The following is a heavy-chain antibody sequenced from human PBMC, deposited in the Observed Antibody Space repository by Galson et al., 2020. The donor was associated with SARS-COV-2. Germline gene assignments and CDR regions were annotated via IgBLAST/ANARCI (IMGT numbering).Heavy chain of an antibody. D-gene: IGHD1-1*01. CDR1: GGSMSKYY. CDR2: IYYSGGT. CDR3: ARVGVNDGGSWFDP. V-gene: IGHV4-59*01. Sequence: SETLSLTCSVSGGSMSKYYWSWIRQSPGKGLEWIGNIYYSGGTKNNPSLKSRVSMSVDTSENQFSLKLNSVTAADTAVYYCARVGVNDGGSWFDPWGQGTLFTVSS. J-gene: IGHJ5*02.